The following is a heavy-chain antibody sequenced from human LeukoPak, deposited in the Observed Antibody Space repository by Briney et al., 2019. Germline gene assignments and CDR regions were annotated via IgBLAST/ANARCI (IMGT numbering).Heavy chain of an antibody. CDR3: ARGHNYYDSSGLDY. CDR1: GFTFSSSA. Sequence: GGSLRLSCAASGFTFSSSAMSWVRQAPGKGLEWVSGIGGSGAGTYYAVSVKGRFTISRDNSKNTLYLQMNSLRAEDTAVYYCARGHNYYDSSGLDYWGQGTLVTVSS. V-gene: IGHV3-23*01. D-gene: IGHD3-22*01. J-gene: IGHJ4*02. CDR2: IGGSGAGT.